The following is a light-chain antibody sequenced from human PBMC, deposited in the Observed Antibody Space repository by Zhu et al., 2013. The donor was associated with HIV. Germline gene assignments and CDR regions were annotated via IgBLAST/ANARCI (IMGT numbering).Light chain of an antibody. J-gene: IGKJ1*01. CDR3: QQYGTLPKT. Sequence: EVVLTQSPATLSLSPGERATLSCRASQNINNYLAWYQQKPGQAPRLLIYDASTRAAGIAARFSGSGSGTDFTLTISSLEPEDFAVYYCQQYGTLPKTFGQGTKVEIK. V-gene: IGKV3-11*01. CDR1: QNINNY. CDR2: DAS.